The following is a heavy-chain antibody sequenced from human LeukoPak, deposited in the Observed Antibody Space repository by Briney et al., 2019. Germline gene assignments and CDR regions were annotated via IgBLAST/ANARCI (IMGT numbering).Heavy chain of an antibody. V-gene: IGHV3-23*01. CDR1: GFTFSSYD. CDR3: AKDVSTIVLADEY. Sequence: GVSLRLSCAASGFTFSSYDMSWVRLAPGKGLEWVSAISGSGVRTYYADSVRGRFTISRDNSKNTLYLQMNSLRAEDTAVYYCAKDVSTIVLADEYWGQGTLDTLSS. CDR2: ISGSGVRT. J-gene: IGHJ4*02. D-gene: IGHD5/OR15-5a*01.